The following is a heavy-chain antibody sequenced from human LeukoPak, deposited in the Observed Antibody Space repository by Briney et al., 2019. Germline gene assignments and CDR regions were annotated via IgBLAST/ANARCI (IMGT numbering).Heavy chain of an antibody. CDR3: PRLWHYDSSGNRPWDY. Sequence: GESLKISCKGSGYSFTSYWIGWVRQMPGKGLEWMGIIYPGDSDTRYSPSFQGQVTISADKSISTAYLQWSSLKASDTAMYYRPRLWHYDSSGNRPWDYWAQGTLVTVSS. CDR1: GYSFTSYW. J-gene: IGHJ4*02. CDR2: IYPGDSDT. V-gene: IGHV5-51*01. D-gene: IGHD3-22*01.